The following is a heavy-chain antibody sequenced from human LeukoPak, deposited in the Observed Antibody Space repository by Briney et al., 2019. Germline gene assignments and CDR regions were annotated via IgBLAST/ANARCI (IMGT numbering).Heavy chain of an antibody. V-gene: IGHV3-30*18. J-gene: IGHJ4*02. CDR1: GFTFSLYG. Sequence: PGGSLRLSCAASGFTFSLYGMHWVRQAPGKGLEWVAVISYGGSDKYYADSVKGRFTISRDNSQNTLYLQMNSLRVEDTAVYYCAKGGDDILTPFDYWGQGTLVTVSS. D-gene: IGHD3-9*01. CDR2: ISYGGSDK. CDR3: AKGGDDILTPFDY.